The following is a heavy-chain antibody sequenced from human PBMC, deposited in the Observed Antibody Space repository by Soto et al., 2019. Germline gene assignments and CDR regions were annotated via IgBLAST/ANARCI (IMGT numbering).Heavy chain of an antibody. CDR2: IVPMLGTP. Sequence: QVQLVQSGAEVKEPGSSVRVSCKASGGTFDNFIMNWVRQTPGQGLEWMGGIVPMLGTPTYAEKFKGRVTISATGSAGTMYMEVTTLRSEATAIYYCARNGTYSSPLSQYSGMDVWGQWTTVTVSS. CDR3: ARNGTYSSPLSQYSGMDV. D-gene: IGHD1-26*01. V-gene: IGHV1-69*01. J-gene: IGHJ6*02. CDR1: GGTFDNFI.